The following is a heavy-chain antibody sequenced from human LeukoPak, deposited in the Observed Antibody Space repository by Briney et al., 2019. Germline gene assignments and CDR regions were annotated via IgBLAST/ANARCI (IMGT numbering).Heavy chain of an antibody. Sequence: ASVKVSCKASGGTFSSYAISWVRQAPGQGLEWMGRIIPILGIANYAQKFQGRVTITADKSTSTAYMELSSLRSEDTAVYYCARDRGSGSYHFDYWGQGTLVTVSS. J-gene: IGHJ4*02. CDR3: ARDRGSGSYHFDY. D-gene: IGHD3-10*01. CDR2: IIPILGIA. V-gene: IGHV1-69*04. CDR1: GGTFSSYA.